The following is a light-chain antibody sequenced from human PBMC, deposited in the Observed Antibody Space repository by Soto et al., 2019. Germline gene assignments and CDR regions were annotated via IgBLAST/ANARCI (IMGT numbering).Light chain of an antibody. CDR1: QSVSSY. CDR2: DAS. CDR3: QQRSNWPST. Sequence: EIVLTQSPVTLSLSPEERATLSCRASQSVSSYLAWYQQKPGQAPRLLIYDASNRATGIPARFSGSGSGTDFTLTISSLEPEDFALYYCQQRSNWPSTLGGGTKVEIK. V-gene: IGKV3-11*01. J-gene: IGKJ4*01.